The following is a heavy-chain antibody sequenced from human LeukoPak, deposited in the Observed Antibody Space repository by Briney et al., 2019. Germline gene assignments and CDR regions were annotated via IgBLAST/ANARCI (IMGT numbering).Heavy chain of an antibody. D-gene: IGHD4-23*01. CDR3: TSLRNGWELTD. Sequence: SETLSLTCSVSGGSISDSSYYWGWIRQPPGKGLESIGRIYYTGSAHYNPSLKSRFTISIDTSRDQFSLKLSSVTAADTAVYYCTSLRNGWELTDWGQGTLVTVSS. CDR2: IYYTGSA. J-gene: IGHJ4*02. CDR1: GGSISDSSYY. V-gene: IGHV4-39*01.